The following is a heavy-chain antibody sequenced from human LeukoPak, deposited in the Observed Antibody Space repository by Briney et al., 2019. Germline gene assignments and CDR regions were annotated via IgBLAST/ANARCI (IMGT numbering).Heavy chain of an antibody. Sequence: GGSLRLSCVASGFSFSDHYMTWIRQAPGKGLEWVSYIRGDGGRTYYGDSVKGRFTISRDNAKNSLYLQMNSLRAEDTAVYYCARYQGGGWDVWGQGTTVTGSS. D-gene: IGHD6-25*01. J-gene: IGHJ6*02. CDR2: IRGDGGRT. V-gene: IGHV3-11*04. CDR3: ARYQGGGWDV. CDR1: GFSFSDHY.